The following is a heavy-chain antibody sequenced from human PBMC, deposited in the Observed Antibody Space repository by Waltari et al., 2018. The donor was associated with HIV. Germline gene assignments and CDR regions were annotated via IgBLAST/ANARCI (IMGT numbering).Heavy chain of an antibody. V-gene: IGHV1-2*02. Sequence: GLEWMGWINPNSGGTNYAQKFQGRVTMTRDTSISTAYMELSRLRSDDTAVYYCARAAAGGNWFDPWGQGTLVTVSS. CDR2: INPNSGGT. D-gene: IGHD1-26*01. CDR3: ARAAAGGNWFDP. J-gene: IGHJ5*02.